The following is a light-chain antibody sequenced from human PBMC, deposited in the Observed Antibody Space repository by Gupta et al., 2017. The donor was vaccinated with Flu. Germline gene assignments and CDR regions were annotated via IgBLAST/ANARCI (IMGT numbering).Light chain of an antibody. CDR2: KNE. CDR3: ATCDDSLSGWV. Sequence: QSVLTQPPSASGTPGQRVTVSCSGSVSNIENNFVYWYQHLPGAAPKLLIYKNEVRPSGVPDRFSGSKSGTSASLAISGLQSEDEADYHCATCDDSLSGWVFGGGTKVTVL. CDR1: VSNIENNF. J-gene: IGLJ3*02. V-gene: IGLV1-47*01.